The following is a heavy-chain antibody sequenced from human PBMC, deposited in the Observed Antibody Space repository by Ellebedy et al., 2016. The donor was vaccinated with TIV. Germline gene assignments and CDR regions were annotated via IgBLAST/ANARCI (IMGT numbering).Heavy chain of an antibody. V-gene: IGHV4-59*01. CDR2: TYYRGST. CDR3: AGSLAIDAMAYHGLEV. CDR1: GGSISSYF. Sequence: SETLSLXXSVSGGSISSYFWNWIRQSPGKGLEWIGYTYYRGSTNYSPSLKSRVTISLDTSKNQFSLKLTSVTAADTAVYYCAGSLAIDAMAYHGLEVWGQGTTVTVSS. D-gene: IGHD3-16*01. J-gene: IGHJ6*02.